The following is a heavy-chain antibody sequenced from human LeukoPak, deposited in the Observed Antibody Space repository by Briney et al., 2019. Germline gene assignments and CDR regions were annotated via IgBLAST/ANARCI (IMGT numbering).Heavy chain of an antibody. J-gene: IGHJ4*02. CDR2: INHSGST. V-gene: IGHV4-34*01. CDR3: ARLDPSYYYDSSGYYRY. Sequence: SETLSLTCAVYGGSFSGYYWSWIRQPPGKGLKWIGEINHSGSTNYNPSLKSRVTISVDTSKNQFSLKLSSVTAADTAVYYCARLDPSYYYDSSGYYRYWGQGTLVTVSS. D-gene: IGHD3-22*01. CDR1: GGSFSGYY.